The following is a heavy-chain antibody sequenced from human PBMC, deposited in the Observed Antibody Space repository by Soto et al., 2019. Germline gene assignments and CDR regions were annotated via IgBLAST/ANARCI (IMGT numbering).Heavy chain of an antibody. D-gene: IGHD1-1*01. V-gene: IGHV3-15*01. CDR3: TTSNLGVDF. J-gene: IGHJ4*02. CDR1: GLIFSDVW. CDR2: IKTKPDDGTI. Sequence: GGSLRLSCAASGLIFSDVWMTWVRQAPGKGLEWVGRIKTKPDDGTIDYAAPVRGRFTISRDDSKDTLYLQMTSLTPDDTGVYYCTTSNLGVDFWGPGTLVTVSS.